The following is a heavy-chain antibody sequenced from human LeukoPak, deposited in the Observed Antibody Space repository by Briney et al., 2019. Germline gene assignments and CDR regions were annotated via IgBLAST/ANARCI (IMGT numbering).Heavy chain of an antibody. V-gene: IGHV3-7*01. J-gene: IGHJ3*02. D-gene: IGHD6-13*01. CDR3: ARASWTGSSWSRLNVAFDI. CDR1: GFTFSSYW. Sequence: GGSLRLSCAASGFTFSSYWMSWVRQAPGKGLEWVANIKQDGSEKYYVDSVKGRFTISRDNAKNSLYLQMNSLRAEDTAVYYCARASWTGSSWSRLNVAFDIWGQGTMVTVSS. CDR2: IKQDGSEK.